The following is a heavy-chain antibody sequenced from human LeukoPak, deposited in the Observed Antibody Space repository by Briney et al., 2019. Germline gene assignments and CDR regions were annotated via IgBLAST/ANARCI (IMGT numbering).Heavy chain of an antibody. Sequence: ASVKVSCKASGYTFTSYAMNWVRQAPGQGLEWMGWINTNTGNPTYAQGFTGRFVFSLDTSVSTAYLQISSLKAEDTAVYYCATQSVAGTNDAFDIWGQGTMVTVSS. D-gene: IGHD6-19*01. V-gene: IGHV7-4-1*02. CDR2: INTNTGNP. J-gene: IGHJ3*02. CDR1: GYTFTSYA. CDR3: ATQSVAGTNDAFDI.